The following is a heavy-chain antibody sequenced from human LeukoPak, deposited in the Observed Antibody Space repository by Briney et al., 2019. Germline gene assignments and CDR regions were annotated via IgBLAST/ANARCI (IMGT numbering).Heavy chain of an antibody. J-gene: IGHJ4*02. Sequence: GGSLRLSCAASGFTFSSYSIDWGRQGPLKRLGWVAFIRDDWSNKNSADFLKGRFTISRDNSKNTLYLQMNSLRAEDTAVYYCAKSGLLRYFDWSSQNPDYWGQGTLVTVSS. CDR1: GFTFSSYS. CDR3: AKSGLLRYFDWSSQNPDY. V-gene: IGHV3-30*02. CDR2: IRDDWSNK. D-gene: IGHD3-9*01.